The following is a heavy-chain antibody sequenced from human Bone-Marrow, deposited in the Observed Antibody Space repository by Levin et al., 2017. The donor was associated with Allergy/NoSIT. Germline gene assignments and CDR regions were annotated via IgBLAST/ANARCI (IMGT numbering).Heavy chain of an antibody. CDR1: GYSINSAYS. CDR3: ASMTTVTKTYYFDY. D-gene: IGHD4-17*01. CDR2: IYSTDDT. V-gene: IGHV4-38-2*01. Sequence: SETLSLTCDVSGYSINSAYSWGWVRQPPGTGLEWLGSIYSTDDTYYSPSLKSRVTISKRPSKNQFSLKLTSVTAADTAVYYCASMTTVTKTYYFDYWGQGTLVTVSS. J-gene: IGHJ4*02.